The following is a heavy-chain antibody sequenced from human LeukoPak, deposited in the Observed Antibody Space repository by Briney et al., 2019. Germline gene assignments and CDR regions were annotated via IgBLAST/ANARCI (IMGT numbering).Heavy chain of an antibody. CDR2: VHNVGST. CDR3: ARHAEYNSGWHFYLDH. Sequence: PSETLSLTCTVSGVSTTNGIYYWAWIRQSPGKGLEWIGSVHNVGSTYYNLSLRSRVTTSIDTSKNQFSLRLNSVTAADTAVYYCARHAEYNSGWHFYLDHWGQGIPVTVSS. V-gene: IGHV4-39*01. J-gene: IGHJ4*02. CDR1: GVSTTNGIYY. D-gene: IGHD6-19*01.